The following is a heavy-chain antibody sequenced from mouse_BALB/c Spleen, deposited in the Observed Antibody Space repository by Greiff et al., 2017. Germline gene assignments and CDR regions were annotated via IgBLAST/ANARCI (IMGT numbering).Heavy chain of an antibody. D-gene: IGHD4-1*01. V-gene: IGHV2-9*02. J-gene: IGHJ4*01. Sequence: VKLMESGPGLVAPSQSLSITCTVSGFSLNSYGVHWVRQPPGKGLEWLGVIWAGGSTNYNSALMSRLSISKDNSKSQVFLKMNSLQTDDTAMYYCARNWVYYAMDYWGQGTSVTVSS. CDR2: IWAGGST. CDR3: ARNWVYYAMDY. CDR1: GFSLNSYG.